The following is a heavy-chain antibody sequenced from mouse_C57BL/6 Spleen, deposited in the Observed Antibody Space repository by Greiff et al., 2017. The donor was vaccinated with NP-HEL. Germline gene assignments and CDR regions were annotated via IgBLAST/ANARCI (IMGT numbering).Heavy chain of an antibody. V-gene: IGHV3-6*01. J-gene: IGHJ2*01. CDR1: GYSITSGYY. D-gene: IGHD2-4*01. CDR3: ANAIYYDYDESLYFDY. Sequence: EVKLEESGPGLVKPSQSLSLTCSVTGYSITSGYYWNWIRQFPGNKLEWMGYISYDGSNNYNPSLKNRISITRDTSKNQFFLKLNSVTTEDTATYYCANAIYYDYDESLYFDYWGQGTTLTVSS. CDR2: ISYDGSN.